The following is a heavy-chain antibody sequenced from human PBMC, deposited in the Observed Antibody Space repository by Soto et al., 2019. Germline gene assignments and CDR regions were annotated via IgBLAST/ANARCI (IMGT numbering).Heavy chain of an antibody. CDR2: INHSGST. CDR3: ARDAMGITMVRGVITAEPYYYYYYMDV. D-gene: IGHD3-10*01. V-gene: IGHV4-34*01. CDR1: GGSFSGYY. J-gene: IGHJ6*03. Sequence: QVQLQQWGAGLLKPSETLSLTCAVYGGSFSGYYWSWIRQPPGKGLEWIGEINHSGSTNYNPSLKSRVTISVDTSKNQFSLKLSSVTAADTAVYYCARDAMGITMVRGVITAEPYYYYYYMDVWGKGTTVTVSS.